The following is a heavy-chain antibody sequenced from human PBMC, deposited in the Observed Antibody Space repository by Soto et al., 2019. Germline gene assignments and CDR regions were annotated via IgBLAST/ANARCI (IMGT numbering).Heavy chain of an antibody. CDR3: AKDFRSLRLGESPGGAFDI. J-gene: IGHJ3*02. D-gene: IGHD3-16*01. CDR1: GFTFSSYA. Sequence: EVQLLESGGGLVQPGGSLRLSCAASGFTFSSYAMSWVRQAPGKGLEWVSAISGSGGSTYYADSVKGRFTISRDNSKNTLYLQMNSLRAEDTAVYYCAKDFRSLRLGESPGGAFDIWGQGTMVTVSS. CDR2: ISGSGGST. V-gene: IGHV3-23*01.